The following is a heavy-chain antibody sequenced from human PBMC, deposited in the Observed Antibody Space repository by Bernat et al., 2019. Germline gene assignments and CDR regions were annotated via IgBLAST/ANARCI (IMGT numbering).Heavy chain of an antibody. CDR3: ARGGDFWSGYYVDY. V-gene: IGHV3-53*01. D-gene: IGHD3-3*01. CDR2: IYSGGST. J-gene: IGHJ4*02. CDR1: GFTVSSNY. Sequence: EVQLVESGGGLIQPGGSLRLSCAASGFTVSSNYMSWVRQAPGKGLEWVSVIYSGGSTYYADSVKGRFTISRDNSKNTLYLQKNSLRAEDTAVYYCARGGDFWSGYYVDYWGQGTLVTVSS.